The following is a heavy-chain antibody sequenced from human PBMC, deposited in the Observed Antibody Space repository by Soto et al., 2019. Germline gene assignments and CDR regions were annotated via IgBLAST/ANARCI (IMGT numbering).Heavy chain of an antibody. D-gene: IGHD2-15*01. V-gene: IGHV4-59*08. CDR2: IYYSGST. Sequence: SETLSLTCTVSGGSISSYYWSWIRQPPGKGLEWIGYIYYSGSTNYNPSLKSRVTISVDTSKNQFSLKLSSVTAADTAVYYCARHAPDTISEGSVFMVLPTPYYYMDVWGKGTTVTVSS. CDR1: GGSISSYY. CDR3: ARHAPDTISEGSVFMVLPTPYYYMDV. J-gene: IGHJ6*03.